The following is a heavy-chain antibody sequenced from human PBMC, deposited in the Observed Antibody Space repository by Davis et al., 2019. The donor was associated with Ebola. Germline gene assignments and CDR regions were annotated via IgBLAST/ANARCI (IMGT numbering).Heavy chain of an antibody. V-gene: IGHV3-23*01. CDR1: GFTFSSYA. J-gene: IGHJ5*02. Sequence: PGGSLSLSCAASGFTFSSYAMSWVRQAPGKGLEWVSAISGSGGSTYYADSVKGRFTISRDNSKSTLYLQMNSLRAEDTAVYYCARTMTTVTTGWFDPWGQGTLVTVSS. D-gene: IGHD4-17*01. CDR3: ARTMTTVTTGWFDP. CDR2: ISGSGGST.